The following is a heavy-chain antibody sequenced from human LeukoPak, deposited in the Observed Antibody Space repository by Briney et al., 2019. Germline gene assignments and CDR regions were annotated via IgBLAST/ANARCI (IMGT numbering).Heavy chain of an antibody. CDR1: GFTFSSYS. V-gene: IGHV3-21*01. J-gene: IGHJ4*02. D-gene: IGHD6-19*01. CDR3: ARYSSGWPEDY. Sequence: PGGSLRLSCAASGFTFSSYSMNWVRQAPGKGLEWVSSISSSSSYIYYADSVKGRFTISRDNAKNSLYLQMNGLRAEDTAVYYCARYSSGWPEDYWGQGTLVTVSS. CDR2: ISSSSSYI.